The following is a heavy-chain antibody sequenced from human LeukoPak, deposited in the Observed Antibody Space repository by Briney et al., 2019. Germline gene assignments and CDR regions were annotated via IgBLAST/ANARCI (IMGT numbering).Heavy chain of an antibody. Sequence: GGSLRLSCAASGFTFSSYEMNWVRQAPGKGLEWVSSISSLSVYIDYADSVKGRFTISRDNAKRALYLQMNSLRAEDTAVYYCARDLGDSNGYYYVFDFWGQGTLATVSS. CDR1: GFTFSSYE. V-gene: IGHV3-21*01. D-gene: IGHD3-22*01. CDR3: ARDLGDSNGYYYVFDF. J-gene: IGHJ4*02. CDR2: ISSLSVYI.